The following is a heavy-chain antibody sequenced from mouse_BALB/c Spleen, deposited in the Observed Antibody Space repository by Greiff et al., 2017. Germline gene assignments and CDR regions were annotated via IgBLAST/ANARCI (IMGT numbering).Heavy chain of an antibody. V-gene: IGHV5-6-4*01. Sequence: EVKLVESGGGLVKPGGSLKLSCAASGFTFSSYTMSWVRQTPEKRLEWVATISSGGSYTYYPDSVKGRFTISRDNAKNTLYLQMSSLKSEDTAMYYCARDESHYPFDYWGQGTTLTVSS. CDR3: ARDESHYPFDY. CDR1: GFTFSSYT. CDR2: ISSGGSYT. D-gene: IGHD1-1*02. J-gene: IGHJ2*01.